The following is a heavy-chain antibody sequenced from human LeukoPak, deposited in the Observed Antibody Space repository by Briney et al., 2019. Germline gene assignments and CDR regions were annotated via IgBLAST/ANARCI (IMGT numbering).Heavy chain of an antibody. CDR1: GGSFSGYY. J-gene: IGHJ5*02. CDR2: INHSGST. D-gene: IGHD3-9*01. Sequence: PSETLSLTCAVYGGSFSGYYWSWIRQPPGKGLEWIGEINHSGSTNYNPSLKSRVTISVDTSKNQFSLKLSSVTAADTAVYYCARATTSTIRPGDWFDPWGQGTLVTVSS. V-gene: IGHV4-34*01. CDR3: ARATTSTIRPGDWFDP.